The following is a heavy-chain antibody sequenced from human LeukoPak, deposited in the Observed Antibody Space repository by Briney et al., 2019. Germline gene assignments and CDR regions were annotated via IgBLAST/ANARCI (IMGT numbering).Heavy chain of an antibody. CDR2: IYSGGST. D-gene: IGHD4-17*01. J-gene: IGHJ6*03. CDR3: ARDLLDSDGDYNYYYYMDV. CDR1: GFTVSSNY. V-gene: IGHV3-53*01. Sequence: PGGSLRLSCAASGFTVSSNYMSWVRQAPGKGLEWVSVIYSGGSTYYADSVKGRFTISRDNSKNTLYLQMNSLRAEDTAVYYCARDLLDSDGDYNYYYYMDVWGKGTTVTISS.